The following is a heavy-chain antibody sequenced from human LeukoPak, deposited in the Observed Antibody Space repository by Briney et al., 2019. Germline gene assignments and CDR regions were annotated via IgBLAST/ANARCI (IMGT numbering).Heavy chain of an antibody. CDR1: GYSFTSYW. J-gene: IGHJ3*02. CDR2: IYPGDSDT. D-gene: IGHD3-22*01. Sequence: GESLKISCKGSGYSFTSYWIGWVRQMPGKGLEWVGIIYPGDSDTRYSPSFQGQVTISADKSISTAYLQWSSLKASDTAMYYCARNYYDSSGYYYVSAFDIWGQGTMVTVSS. V-gene: IGHV5-51*01. CDR3: ARNYYDSSGYYYVSAFDI.